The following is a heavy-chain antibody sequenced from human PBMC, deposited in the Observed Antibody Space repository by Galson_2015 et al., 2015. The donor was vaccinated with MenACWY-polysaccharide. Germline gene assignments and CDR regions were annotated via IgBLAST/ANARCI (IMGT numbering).Heavy chain of an antibody. CDR3: AKGAAHYGSGNYYDY. V-gene: IGHV3-23*01. CDR2: LSPTTGNT. Sequence: SLRLSCAGSGVTFSSYGMGWVRQAPGKGLEWVSGLSPTTGNTYYADSVRGRFTISRDNSKNTLYLQMNSLRAEDTAVYYCAKGAAHYGSGNYYDYWGQGTQVTVPS. D-gene: IGHD3-10*01. J-gene: IGHJ4*02. CDR1: GVTFSSYG.